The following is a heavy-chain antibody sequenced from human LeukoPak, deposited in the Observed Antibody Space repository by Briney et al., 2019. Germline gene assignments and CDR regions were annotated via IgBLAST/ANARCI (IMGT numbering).Heavy chain of an antibody. Sequence: GGSLRLSCAASGFTFANYHVGWVRQAPGKGLGWVANINQDGSIKYYVDSVKGRFTISRDNPKNSLYLLMNNLRAEDTALYYCVRTLVDYWGQGALVTVSS. CDR3: VRTLVDY. J-gene: IGHJ4*02. CDR1: GFTFANYH. CDR2: INQDGSIK. V-gene: IGHV3-7*01.